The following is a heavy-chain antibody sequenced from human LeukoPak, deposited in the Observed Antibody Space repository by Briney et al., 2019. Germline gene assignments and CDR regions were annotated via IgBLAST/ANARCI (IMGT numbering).Heavy chain of an antibody. V-gene: IGHV3-7*01. CDR2: IKQDGSEK. J-gene: IGHJ4*02. D-gene: IGHD3-3*01. CDR3: ARGIYDFWSGYPYYFDY. CDR1: GFTFSSYW. Sequence: GGSLRLSCAASGFTFSSYWMSWVRQAPGKGLEWVANIKQDGSEKYYVDSVKGRFTISRDNAKNSLYLQMNSLRAEDTAVYYCARGIYDFWSGYPYYFDYWGQGTLVTVSS.